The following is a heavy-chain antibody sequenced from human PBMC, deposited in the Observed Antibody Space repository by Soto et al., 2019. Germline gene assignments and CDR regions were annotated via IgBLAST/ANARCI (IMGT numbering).Heavy chain of an antibody. J-gene: IGHJ3*02. CDR1: GFTFSSYA. CDR3: ASISDSPLAPMYSHEDI. CDR2: ISYDGSNK. D-gene: IGHD3-3*02. Sequence: QVQLVESGGGVVQPGRSLRLSCAASGFTFSSYAMHWVRQAPGKGLEWVAVISYDGSNKYYADSVKGRFTISRDNSKNTLYLQMNSLRAEDTAVYYCASISDSPLAPMYSHEDIWGQGTMVTVSS. V-gene: IGHV3-30-3*01.